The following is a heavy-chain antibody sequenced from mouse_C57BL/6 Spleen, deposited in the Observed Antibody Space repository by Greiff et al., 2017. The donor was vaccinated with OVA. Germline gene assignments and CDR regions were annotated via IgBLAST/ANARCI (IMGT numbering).Heavy chain of an antibody. D-gene: IGHD3-2*02. CDR3: ARSRTAQAGFAY. V-gene: IGHV1-7*01. J-gene: IGHJ3*01. Sequence: QVQLQQSGAELAKPGASVKLSCKASGYTFTSYWMRWVKQRPGQGLEWIGYLNPSSGYTKYNQKFKDKATLTADKSSSTAYMQLSSLTYEDSAVYYCARSRTAQAGFAYWGQGTLVTVSA. CDR2: LNPSSGYT. CDR1: GYTFTSYW.